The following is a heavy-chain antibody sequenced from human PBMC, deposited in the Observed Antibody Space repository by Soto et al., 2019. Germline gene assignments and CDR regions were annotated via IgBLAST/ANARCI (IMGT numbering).Heavy chain of an antibody. CDR1: GFTFSSYS. CDR2: ISSSSSYI. V-gene: IGHV3-21*01. D-gene: IGHD2-8*01. J-gene: IGHJ3*02. Sequence: GGSLRLSCAASGFTFSSYSMNWVRQAPGKGLERVSSISSSSSYIYYADSVKGRFTISRDNAKNSLYLQMNSLRAEDTAVYYCARPYCTNGVCYTEDAFDIWGQGTMVTVSS. CDR3: ARPYCTNGVCYTEDAFDI.